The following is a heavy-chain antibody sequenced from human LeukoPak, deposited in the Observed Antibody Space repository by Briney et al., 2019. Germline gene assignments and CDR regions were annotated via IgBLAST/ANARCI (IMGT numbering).Heavy chain of an antibody. CDR2: IYYSGST. D-gene: IGHD2-15*01. Sequence: SETLSLTCTVSGGSISSGGYDWSWIRQHPGKGLEWIGYIYYSGSTYYNPSLKSRVTISVDTSKNQFSLKLSSVTAADTAVYYCARDRFYCSGGSCYTEDWGQGTLVTVSS. V-gene: IGHV4-31*03. CDR1: GGSISSGGYD. J-gene: IGHJ4*02. CDR3: ARDRFYCSGGSCYTED.